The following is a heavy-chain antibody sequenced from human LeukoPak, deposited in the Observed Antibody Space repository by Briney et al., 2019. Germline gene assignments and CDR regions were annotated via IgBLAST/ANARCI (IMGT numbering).Heavy chain of an antibody. V-gene: IGHV3-30-3*01. J-gene: IGHJ4*02. Sequence: GGSLRLSCAASGFAFSNYAMHWVRQAPDTGLQWVAVISYDGSLKYYADSVRGRFTISRDNSKNTLFLQLSNLRPEDTAVYYCATLGVAGEGADYWGQGTLVTVSS. D-gene: IGHD6-19*01. CDR2: ISYDGSLK. CDR1: GFAFSNYA. CDR3: ATLGVAGEGADY.